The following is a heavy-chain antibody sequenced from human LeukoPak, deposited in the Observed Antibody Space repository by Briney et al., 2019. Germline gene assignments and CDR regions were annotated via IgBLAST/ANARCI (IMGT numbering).Heavy chain of an antibody. V-gene: IGHV3-21*01. D-gene: IGHD2-2*01. CDR2: ISSSSSYI. J-gene: IGHJ4*02. Sequence: GGSLRLSCAASGFTFSSYSMNWVRQAPGKGLGWVSSISSSSSYIYYADSVKGRFTISRDNAKNSLYLQMNSLRAEDTAVYYCAREGCSSTSCYPDYWGQGTLVTVSS. CDR3: AREGCSSTSCYPDY. CDR1: GFTFSSYS.